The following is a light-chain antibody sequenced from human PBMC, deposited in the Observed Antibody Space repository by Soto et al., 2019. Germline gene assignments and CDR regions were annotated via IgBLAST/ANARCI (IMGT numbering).Light chain of an antibody. CDR1: SSDVGGYNY. CDR2: GVT. Sequence: QSVLAQPASVSGSPGQSVTISCTGTSSDVGGYNYVSWYQQLPGEAPKLIIYGVTDRPSGVSNRFSGSKSGNTASLTVPGLQAEDEGDYYCSSYTATRTYAFGTGTKVTVL. CDR3: SSYTATRTYA. V-gene: IGLV2-14*01. J-gene: IGLJ1*01.